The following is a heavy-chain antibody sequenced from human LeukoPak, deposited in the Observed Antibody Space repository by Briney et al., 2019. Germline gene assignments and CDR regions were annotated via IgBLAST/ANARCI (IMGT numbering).Heavy chain of an antibody. CDR2: IYSGGST. Sequence: GGSLRLSCAASGFTVSSNYMSWVRQAPGKGLEWVSVIYSGGSTYYADSVKGRFIISRDNSKNTLYLQMNSLRAEDTAVYYCARGIGIFYGMDVWGQGTTVTVSS. CDR3: ARGIGIFYGMDV. V-gene: IGHV3-66*01. D-gene: IGHD3-3*01. CDR1: GFTVSSNY. J-gene: IGHJ6*02.